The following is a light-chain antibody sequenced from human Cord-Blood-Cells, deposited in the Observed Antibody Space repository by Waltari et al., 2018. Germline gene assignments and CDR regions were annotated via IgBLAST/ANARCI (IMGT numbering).Light chain of an antibody. CDR1: SSDVGSYNL. V-gene: IGLV2-23*01. CDR2: EGS. CDR3: CSYAGSSTLV. J-gene: IGLJ3*02. Sequence: QSALTQPASVSGSPGQSITISCTGTSSDVGSYNLVSWYQQHPGKAPKLMIDEGSKRPSGVSNRFSGSKSGNTASLTSSGLQAEDEADYYCCSYAGSSTLVFGGGTKLTVL.